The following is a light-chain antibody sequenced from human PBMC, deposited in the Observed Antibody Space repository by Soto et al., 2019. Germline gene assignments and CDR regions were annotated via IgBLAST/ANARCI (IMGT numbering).Light chain of an antibody. CDR3: QQHSHWPPWT. CDR1: ENVRTF. Sequence: EVVLTQSPATLSLSPGERATLSCRASENVRTFVDWYQQKPGQAPRLLIYGASNRATGIPARFSGSGSGTDFDLTISNLEPEEFAVYYCQQHSHWPPWTFGQGTRVEIQ. CDR2: GAS. J-gene: IGKJ1*01. V-gene: IGKV3-11*01.